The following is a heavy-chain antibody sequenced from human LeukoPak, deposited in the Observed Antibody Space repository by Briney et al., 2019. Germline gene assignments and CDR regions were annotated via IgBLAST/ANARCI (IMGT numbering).Heavy chain of an antibody. Sequence: ASVKVSCKASGYTFTSYDINWVRQATGQGLEWMGWMNPNSGNTGYAQKFQGRVTITRNTSISTAYMELSSLRSEDTAVYYCARAGDFWGGYYLVDYWGQGTLVTVSS. CDR3: ARAGDFWGGYYLVDY. CDR1: GYTFTSYD. CDR2: MNPNSGNT. V-gene: IGHV1-8*03. D-gene: IGHD3-3*01. J-gene: IGHJ4*02.